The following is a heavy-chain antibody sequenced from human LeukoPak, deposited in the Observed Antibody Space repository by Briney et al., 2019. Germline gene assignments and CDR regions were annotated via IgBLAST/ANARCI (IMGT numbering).Heavy chain of an antibody. Sequence: GGSLRLSCAASGFTFSSYGMHWVRQAPGKGLEWVAVISYDGSNKYYADSVKGRFTISRDNSKNTLYLQMNSLRAEDTAVYYCAKDAVGATPLTYYYYYYMDVWGKGTTVTVSS. J-gene: IGHJ6*03. V-gene: IGHV3-30*18. D-gene: IGHD1-26*01. CDR3: AKDAVGATPLTYYYYYYMDV. CDR1: GFTFSSYG. CDR2: ISYDGSNK.